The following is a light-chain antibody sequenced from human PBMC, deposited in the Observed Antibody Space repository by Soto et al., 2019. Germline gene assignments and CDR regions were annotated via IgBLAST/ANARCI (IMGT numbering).Light chain of an antibody. J-gene: IGKJ2*01. CDR1: QSVSSNY. Sequence: EIVLTQSPGTLSLSPGERATLSCRASQSVSSNYLAWYQKSPGQPPSLLIYGASNRANGVPDRFSGSGSGTDFNLTISRLEPEDVSVYYCQQYGISPYIFGHGTKLEIK. CDR2: GAS. CDR3: QQYGISPYI. V-gene: IGKV3-20*01.